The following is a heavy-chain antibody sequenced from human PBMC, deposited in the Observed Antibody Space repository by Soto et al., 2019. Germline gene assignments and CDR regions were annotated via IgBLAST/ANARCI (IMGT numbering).Heavy chain of an antibody. D-gene: IGHD6-13*01. Sequence: EVHLLESGGDLVQPGGSLRLSCTASGFMFSDYAMTWVRQAPGKGLEWVSSISGNDGETYYAASVEGRFTISRDSSKNTLYLQMNSLRVEDTAVYYCAKDRRRGFSSTSEYWGQGTLVTVSS. V-gene: IGHV3-23*01. J-gene: IGHJ4*02. CDR2: ISGNDGET. CDR3: AKDRRRGFSSTSEY. CDR1: GFMFSDYA.